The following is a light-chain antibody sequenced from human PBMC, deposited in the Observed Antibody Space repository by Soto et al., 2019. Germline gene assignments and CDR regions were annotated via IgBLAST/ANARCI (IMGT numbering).Light chain of an antibody. CDR2: GAS. Sequence: EIVLTQSPGTLSLSPGERATLSCRASQSVRSSYLAWYQQKPGQAPRLLIYGASSRATGIPDRFSGSGSGTDFTLTISRLEPEDFAVFYCQQYAVSPITFGQGTRLEIK. CDR3: QQYAVSPIT. J-gene: IGKJ5*01. V-gene: IGKV3-20*01. CDR1: QSVRSSY.